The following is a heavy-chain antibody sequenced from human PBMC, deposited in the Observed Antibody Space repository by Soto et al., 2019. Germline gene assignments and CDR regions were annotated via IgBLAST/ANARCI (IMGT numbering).Heavy chain of an antibody. CDR2: ISAYNGNT. Sequence: QVQLVQSGAEVKKPGASVKVSCKASGYTFTSYGISWVRQAPGQGLEWMGWISAYNGNTNYAQKLQGRVTMTTDTSTSTAYMELRSLRSDDTAVYYCVRDADCGGDCYSWYYYGMDVWGQGTTVTVSS. D-gene: IGHD2-21*02. CDR3: VRDADCGGDCYSWYYYGMDV. V-gene: IGHV1-18*01. J-gene: IGHJ6*02. CDR1: GYTFTSYG.